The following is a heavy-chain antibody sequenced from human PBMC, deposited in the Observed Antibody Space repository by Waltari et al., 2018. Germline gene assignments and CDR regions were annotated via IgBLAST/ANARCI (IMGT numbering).Heavy chain of an antibody. CDR1: VFPSGTHP. V-gene: IGHV1-3*01. J-gene: IGHJ6*02. CDR2: INAGNGET. Sequence: VQTEQGGAEVKKHGASVKIPCMVSVFPSGTHPVHWLRQAPGQSLEWMGWINAGNGETKYSEIFSDRVTISSDTTAGASVVFLAISRLRSEDTAVYYCVTSGDKILYWYYGLDLWGQGTSVTVSS. D-gene: IGHD3-16*01. CDR3: VTSGDKILYWYYGLDL.